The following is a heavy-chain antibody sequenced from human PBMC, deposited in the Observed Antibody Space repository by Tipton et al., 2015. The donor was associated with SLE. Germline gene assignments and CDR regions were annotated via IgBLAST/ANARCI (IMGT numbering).Heavy chain of an antibody. CDR2: IYSAGNT. J-gene: IGHJ3*02. CDR1: GFTVSRSY. D-gene: IGHD6-13*01. Sequence: SLRLSCAASGFTVSRSYMSWVRQAPGKGLEWVSIIYSAGNTFYVDSVKGRFTISRDNAKNTLYLQMNSLRAEDTAVYFCARGRGIAAAYAFDIWGQGTMVTVSS. CDR3: ARGRGIAAAYAFDI. V-gene: IGHV3-66*01.